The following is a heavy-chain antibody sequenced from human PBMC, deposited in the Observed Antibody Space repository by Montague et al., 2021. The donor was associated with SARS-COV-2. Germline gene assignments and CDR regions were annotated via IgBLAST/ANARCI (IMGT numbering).Heavy chain of an antibody. CDR1: GGPFGDDH. J-gene: IGHJ4*02. Sequence: SETLSLTCAVYGGPFGDDHWSWIRQPPGKGLEWIGDIKQSGSTNXNPSLKSRVTISVDTSKNQFSLKLTSVTAADTAVYFCARGHLSVSMIVVVFTSASHYFDYWGRGAQVTVSS. CDR2: IKQSGST. D-gene: IGHD3-22*01. CDR3: ARGHLSVSMIVVVFTSASHYFDY. V-gene: IGHV4-34*01.